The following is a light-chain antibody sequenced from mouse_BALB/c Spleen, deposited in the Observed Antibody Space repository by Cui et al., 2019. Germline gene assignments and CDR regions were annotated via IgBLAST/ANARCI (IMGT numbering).Light chain of an antibody. V-gene: IGKV19-93*01. CDR1: KDINNY. J-gene: IGKJ1*01. CDR2: YTS. Sequence: DIQMSQSPSSLSASLGGKVTITCKASKDINNYIAWYQHKPGKGPRLLIHYTSTHKASTSPIVKSFNLEPEDIATYYCQQYDNLLTFGGGTKLEIK. CDR3: QQYDNLLT.